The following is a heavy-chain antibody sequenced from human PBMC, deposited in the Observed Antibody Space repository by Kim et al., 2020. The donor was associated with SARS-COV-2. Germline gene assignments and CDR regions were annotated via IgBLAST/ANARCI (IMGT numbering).Heavy chain of an antibody. V-gene: IGHV3-30-3*01. CDR2: ISYDGSNK. CDR1: GFTFSSYA. J-gene: IGHJ6*02. D-gene: IGHD2-21*02. Sequence: GGSLRLSCAASGFTFSSYAMHWVRQAPGKGLEWVAVISYDGSNKYYADSVKGRFTISRDNSKNTLYLQMNSLRAEDTAVYYCARDDCGGDCYSFYYYYYGMDVWGQGTTVTVSS. CDR3: ARDDCGGDCYSFYYYYYGMDV.